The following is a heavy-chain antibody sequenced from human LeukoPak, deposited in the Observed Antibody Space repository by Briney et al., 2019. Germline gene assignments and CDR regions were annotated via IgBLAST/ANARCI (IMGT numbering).Heavy chain of an antibody. V-gene: IGHV1-2*02. J-gene: IGHJ4*02. D-gene: IGHD1-14*01. CDR2: INPNSGGT. CDR3: AGESPDRIDY. Sequence: GASVKVSCKASGYTFTGYYMHWVRQAPGQGLEWMGWINPNSGGTNYAQKFQGRGTITRYTSISKAYMELSRPRSDDKAVYYCAGESPDRIDYWAQGTRDSVSS. CDR1: GYTFTGYY.